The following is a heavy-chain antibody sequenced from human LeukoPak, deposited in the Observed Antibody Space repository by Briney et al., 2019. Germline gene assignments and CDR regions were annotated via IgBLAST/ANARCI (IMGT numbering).Heavy chain of an antibody. D-gene: IGHD2-15*01. Sequence: SGPTLVKPTQTLTLTCTFSGFSRRTRGVGVGWIRQPPGKALEWLALIYWDDDKRYSPSLKSRRTITKDTSKNQVVLTMTNMDPVDTATYYCALRDISAEAFDSWGQGKLVTVSS. CDR1: GFSRRTRGVG. CDR3: ALRDISAEAFDS. V-gene: IGHV2-5*02. CDR2: IYWDDDK. J-gene: IGHJ4*02.